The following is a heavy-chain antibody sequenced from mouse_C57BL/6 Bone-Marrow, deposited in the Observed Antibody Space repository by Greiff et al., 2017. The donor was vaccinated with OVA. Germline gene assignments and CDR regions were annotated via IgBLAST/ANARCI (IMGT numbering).Heavy chain of an antibody. Sequence: EVHLVESGDGLVKPGGSLKLSCAASGFTFSSHAMSWVRQTPEKRLEWVAYISSGGDYIYYADTVKGRFTISRDNARNTLYLQMSSLKSEDTARYYCTRILDAMDYWGQGTSVTVSS. CDR3: TRILDAMDY. D-gene: IGHD1-1*01. J-gene: IGHJ4*01. CDR2: ISSGGDYI. CDR1: GFTFSSHA. V-gene: IGHV5-9-1*02.